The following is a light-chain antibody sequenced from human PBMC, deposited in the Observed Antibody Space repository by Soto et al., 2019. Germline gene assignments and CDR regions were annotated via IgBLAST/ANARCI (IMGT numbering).Light chain of an antibody. CDR3: QQYNNWPRIFT. V-gene: IGKV3-15*01. Sequence: EIGMTQSPATLSVSPGERATRACRASQSVSSNLAWYQQKPGQGPRLLIYGASTRATGIPARFSGSVSGTEFTLTISSLQSEDFAVYYCQQYNNWPRIFTFGPGTKVDIK. CDR1: QSVSSN. J-gene: IGKJ3*01. CDR2: GAS.